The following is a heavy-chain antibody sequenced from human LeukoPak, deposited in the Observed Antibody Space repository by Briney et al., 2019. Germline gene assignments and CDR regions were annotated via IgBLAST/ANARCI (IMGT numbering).Heavy chain of an antibody. CDR3: AGGEISVSTITF. Sequence: GGSLRLSCAASGFTFSSYWMTWVRHAPGKGLVWVSRIRGDGSLTNYAGSVKGRFTISRDNSKNTLFLQMNSLGPEDTGVYYCAGGEISVSTITFWGQGTLVTVSS. V-gene: IGHV3-74*01. CDR2: IRGDGSLT. CDR1: GFTFSSYW. J-gene: IGHJ4*02. D-gene: IGHD5-12*01.